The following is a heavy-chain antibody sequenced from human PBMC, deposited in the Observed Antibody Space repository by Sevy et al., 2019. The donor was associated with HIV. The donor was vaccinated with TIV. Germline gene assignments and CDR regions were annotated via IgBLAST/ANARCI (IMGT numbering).Heavy chain of an antibody. CDR3: TRGSGIDYYEKGMDL. Sequence: GGSLRLSCAASGSSFESFAMNWVRQAPGKGLEWVAYISKSSSYIYYADSVEGRFTISRDNAKNSLFLQMNSLGAEDTAIYYCTRGSGIDYYEKGMDLWGQGTTVTVSS. CDR2: ISKSSSYI. V-gene: IGHV3-21*04. D-gene: IGHD3-10*01. J-gene: IGHJ6*02. CDR1: GSSFESFA.